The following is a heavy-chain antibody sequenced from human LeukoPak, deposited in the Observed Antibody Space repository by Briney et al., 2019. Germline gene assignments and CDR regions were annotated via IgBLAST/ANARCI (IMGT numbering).Heavy chain of an antibody. D-gene: IGHD3-16*01. J-gene: IGHJ4*02. CDR3: IGGRLSEPPYFDY. V-gene: IGHV3-15*01. Sequence: PGGSLRLSCAASGFSFSNAWMNWVRQAPGKGLEWVGRIKTITDGGTTDYAAPVKGRFTISRDDSKNTVYLQMNSLKTEDTAVYYCIGGRLSEPPYFDYWGQGTLVTVSS. CDR2: IKTITDGGTT. CDR1: GFSFSNAW.